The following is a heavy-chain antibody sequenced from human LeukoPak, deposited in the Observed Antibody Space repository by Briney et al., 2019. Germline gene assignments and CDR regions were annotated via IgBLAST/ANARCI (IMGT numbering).Heavy chain of an antibody. CDR2: ISNNGGYT. CDR1: GFTFSSSA. J-gene: IGHJ4*02. V-gene: IGHV3-23*01. Sequence: GGSLRLSCAASGFTFSSSAMSWVRQAPGKGLEWVSAISNNGGYTYYADSVQGRFTISRDNSKSTLCLQMNSLRAEDTAAYYCAKQLGYCSDGSCYFPYWGQGTLVTVSS. D-gene: IGHD2-15*01. CDR3: AKQLGYCSDGSCYFPY.